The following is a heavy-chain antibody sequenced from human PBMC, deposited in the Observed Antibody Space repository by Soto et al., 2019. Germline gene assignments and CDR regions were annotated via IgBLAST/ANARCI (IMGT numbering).Heavy chain of an antibody. CDR1: GYTFTGYY. V-gene: IGHV1-2*02. J-gene: IGHJ2*01. Sequence: QVQLVQSGAEVKKPGASVKVSCKASGYTFTGYYMHWVRQAPGQGLEWMGWINPNSGGTNYAQKFQGRVTITADKSTSTAYMELSSLRSEDTAVYYCARIDRGSDWYFDLWGRGTLVTVSS. CDR3: ARIDRGSDWYFDL. CDR2: INPNSGGT. D-gene: IGHD3-10*01.